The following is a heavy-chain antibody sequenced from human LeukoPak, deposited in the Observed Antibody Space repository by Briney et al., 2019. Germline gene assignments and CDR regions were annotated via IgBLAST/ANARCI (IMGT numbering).Heavy chain of an antibody. CDR1: GGTFSSYA. CDR3: ARGPMITFGGADAFDI. CDR2: IIPIFGTA. V-gene: IGHV1-69*05. Sequence: ASVTVSCKASGGTFSSYAISWVRQAPGQGLEWMGGIIPIFGTANYAQKFQGRVTITTDESTSTAYMELSSLRSEDTAVYYCARGPMITFGGADAFDIWGQGTMVIVSS. D-gene: IGHD3-16*01. J-gene: IGHJ3*02.